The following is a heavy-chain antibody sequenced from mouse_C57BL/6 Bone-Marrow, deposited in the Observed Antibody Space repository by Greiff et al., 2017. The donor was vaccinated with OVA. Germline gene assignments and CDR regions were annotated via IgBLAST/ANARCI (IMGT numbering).Heavy chain of an antibody. J-gene: IGHJ3*01. D-gene: IGHD2-3*01. Sequence: VPLKQSGPVLVKPGASVKMSCKASGYTFTDYYMNWVKQSHGKSLEWIGVINPYNGGTSYNQKFKGKATLTVDKSSSTAYMELNSLTSEDSAVYYCAREEGYYWFAYWGQGTLVTVSA. CDR3: AREEGYYWFAY. CDR2: INPYNGGT. V-gene: IGHV1-19*01. CDR1: GYTFTDYY.